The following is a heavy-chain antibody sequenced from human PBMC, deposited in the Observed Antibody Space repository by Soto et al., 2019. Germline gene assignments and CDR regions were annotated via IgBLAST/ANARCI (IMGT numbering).Heavy chain of an antibody. CDR2: ISYDGSNK. V-gene: IGHV3-30-3*01. D-gene: IGHD2-2*01. Sequence: GGSLRLSCAASGFTFSSYAMHWVRQAPGKGLEWVAVISYDGSNKYYADSVKGRFTISRDNSKNTLYLQMNSLRAEDTAVYYCARDRGYCSSTSCYVQDYYYGMDVWGQGTTVTVSS. J-gene: IGHJ6*02. CDR3: ARDRGYCSSTSCYVQDYYYGMDV. CDR1: GFTFSSYA.